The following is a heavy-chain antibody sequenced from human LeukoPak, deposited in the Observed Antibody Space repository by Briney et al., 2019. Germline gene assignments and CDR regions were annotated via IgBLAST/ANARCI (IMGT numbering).Heavy chain of an antibody. CDR1: GYTFTSYG. V-gene: IGHV1-18*01. CDR3: ARAAGARPDQYYFDY. D-gene: IGHD3-10*01. CDR2: ISAYNGNT. J-gene: IGHJ4*02. Sequence: WASVKVSCKASGYTFTSYGISWVRQAPGQGLEWMGWISAYNGNTNYAQKLQGRVTMTTDTSTSTAYMELRSLRSDDTAVYYCARAAGARPDQYYFDYWGQGTLVTVSS.